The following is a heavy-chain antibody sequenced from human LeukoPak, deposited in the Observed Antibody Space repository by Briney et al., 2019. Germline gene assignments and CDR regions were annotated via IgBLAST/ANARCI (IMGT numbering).Heavy chain of an antibody. Sequence: GASVKVSCKASGYTFTSYDLNWGRQATGQGLEWIGWMNPNSGNTGYAQKFTGSVTLTRSTSISTAYMELRSLTSEDTAVYYCARDDGCNSGWFDPWGQGTLVTVSS. V-gene: IGHV1-8*01. CDR2: MNPNSGNT. J-gene: IGHJ5*02. CDR1: GYTFTSYD. CDR3: ARDDGCNSGWFDP. D-gene: IGHD4-23*01.